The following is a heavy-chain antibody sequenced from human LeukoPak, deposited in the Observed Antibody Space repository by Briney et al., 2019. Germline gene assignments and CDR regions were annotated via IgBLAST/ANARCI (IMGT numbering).Heavy chain of an antibody. Sequence: QAGGSLRLSCAASGFTISNYAMNWVRQTPLKGLEWVAALSASGTATYYSKSEKGRFTISRDSSKNILSLEMNSLRAEDTAVYYCAKALESYCSGGGCYSRYYHGMDVWGQGTTVTVSS. J-gene: IGHJ6*02. CDR1: GFTISNYA. CDR3: AKALESYCSGGGCYSRYYHGMDV. CDR2: LSASGTAT. V-gene: IGHV3-23*01. D-gene: IGHD2-15*01.